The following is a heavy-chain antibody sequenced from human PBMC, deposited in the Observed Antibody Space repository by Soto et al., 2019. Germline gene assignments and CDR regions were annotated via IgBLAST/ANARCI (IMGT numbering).Heavy chain of an antibody. D-gene: IGHD2-2*01. V-gene: IGHV3-64D*09. J-gene: IGHJ6*04. Sequence: GGSLRLCYSASGFTFSSYAMHRVRQVAGRGLEYVSGVSSNGGSPYYADSAKDRFTIYRDNSQNTVYLQMNSLTAEDTAVYYCVKDRRSTRRTLEVRGTGSTVTVTS. CDR3: VKDRRSTRRTLEV. CDR1: GFTFSSYA. CDR2: VSSNGGSP.